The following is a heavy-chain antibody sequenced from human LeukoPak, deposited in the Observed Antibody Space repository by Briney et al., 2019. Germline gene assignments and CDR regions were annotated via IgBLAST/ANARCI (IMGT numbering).Heavy chain of an antibody. CDR3: ARDLYSSSWYGY. CDR1: GGSISSSSYY. D-gene: IGHD6-13*01. V-gene: IGHV4-39*07. Sequence: PSETLSLTCTVSGGSISSSSYYWGWIRQPPGKGLEWIGSIYYSGSTYYNPSLKSRVTISVDTSKNQFSLKLSSVTAADTAVYYCARDLYSSSWYGYWGQGTLVTVSS. CDR2: IYYSGST. J-gene: IGHJ4*02.